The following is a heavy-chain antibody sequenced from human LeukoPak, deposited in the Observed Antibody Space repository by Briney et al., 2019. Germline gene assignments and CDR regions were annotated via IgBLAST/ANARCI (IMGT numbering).Heavy chain of an antibody. V-gene: IGHV1-18*01. CDR1: GYSFTSYG. CDR3: ARGFREWSKYPDDY. Sequence: ASVKVSCKASGYSFTSYGLTWVRQAPGQGLEWMGWISAYNGNTNYAQKLQGRVTMTTDTSTSTAYMELRSLRSDDTAVYYCARGFREWSKYPDDYWGQGTLVTVSS. D-gene: IGHD3-10*01. CDR2: ISAYNGNT. J-gene: IGHJ4*02.